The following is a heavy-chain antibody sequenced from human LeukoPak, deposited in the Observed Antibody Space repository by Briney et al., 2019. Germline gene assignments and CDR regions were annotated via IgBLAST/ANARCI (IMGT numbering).Heavy chain of an antibody. D-gene: IGHD6-19*01. V-gene: IGHV1-3*01. Sequence: ASVKVSCKASGYTFTSYAMHWVRQAPGQRLEWMGWINAGNGNTKYSQKFQGRVTITRDTSASTAYMELSSLRSKDTTVYYCARDNSSGWVFDYWGQGTLVTVSS. J-gene: IGHJ4*02. CDR3: ARDNSSGWVFDY. CDR2: INAGNGNT. CDR1: GYTFTSYA.